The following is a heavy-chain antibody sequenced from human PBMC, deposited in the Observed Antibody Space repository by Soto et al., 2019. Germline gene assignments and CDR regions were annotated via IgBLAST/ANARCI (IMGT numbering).Heavy chain of an antibody. Sequence: GGSLRLSCAASGFTFSSYWMSWVRQAPGKGLEWVANIKQDGSEKYYVDSVKGRFTISRDNSKNTLYLQMNSLRAEDTAVYYCIGSSGWYRYYGMDVWGQGTTVTVSS. J-gene: IGHJ6*02. CDR2: IKQDGSEK. D-gene: IGHD6-19*01. CDR3: IGSSGWYRYYGMDV. V-gene: IGHV3-7*03. CDR1: GFTFSSYW.